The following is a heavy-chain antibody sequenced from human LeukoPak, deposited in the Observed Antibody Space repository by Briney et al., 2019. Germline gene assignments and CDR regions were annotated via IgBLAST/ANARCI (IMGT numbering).Heavy chain of an antibody. D-gene: IGHD3-3*01. CDR2: IYYSGST. J-gene: IGHJ6*03. CDR1: GGSISSYY. Sequence: SETLSLTCTVSGGSISSYYWSWIRQPPGKGLEWIGYIYYSGSTNYNPSLKSRVTISVDTSKNQFSLKLSSVTAADTAVYYCARGTSKYYDFWSGYYWQEYYYYMDVWGKGTTVTVSS. V-gene: IGHV4-59*01. CDR3: ARGTSKYYDFWSGYYWQEYYYYMDV.